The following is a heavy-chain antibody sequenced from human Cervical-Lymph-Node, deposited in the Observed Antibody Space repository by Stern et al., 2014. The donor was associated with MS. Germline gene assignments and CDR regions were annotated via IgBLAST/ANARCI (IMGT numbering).Heavy chain of an antibody. CDR2: IYYSGST. CDR1: GDSIRTYF. CDR3: ARKADWGDYFDY. J-gene: IGHJ4*02. Sequence: VQLVESGPGLLKPSETLSLTCTVSGDSIRTYFWTWIRQPPGKTLEWIGYIYYSGSTDYNPSLQSRVTMSLDTAHKQFPMKLSSGTAADTAVYFCARKADWGDYFDYWGQGTLVTVSP. V-gene: IGHV4-59*08. D-gene: IGHD7-27*01.